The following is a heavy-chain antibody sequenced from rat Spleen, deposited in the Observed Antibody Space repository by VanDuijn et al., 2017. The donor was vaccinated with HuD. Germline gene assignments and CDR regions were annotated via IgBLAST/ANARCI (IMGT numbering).Heavy chain of an antibody. CDR1: GFSLTSYN. CDR2: MWSGGST. CDR3: TRVNPYFDY. J-gene: IGHJ2*01. Sequence: QVQLKESGPGLVQPSQTLSLTCTVSGFSLTSYNVHWVRQPTGKGLEWMGIMWSGGSTAYNSALKSRLSISRDTSKSQVFLKINSLQTEDTAIYYCTRVNPYFDYWGQGVMVTVSS. V-gene: IGHV2-30*01. D-gene: IGHD1-11*01.